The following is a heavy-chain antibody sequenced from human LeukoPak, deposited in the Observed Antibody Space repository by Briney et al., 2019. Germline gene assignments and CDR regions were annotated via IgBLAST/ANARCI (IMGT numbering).Heavy chain of an antibody. CDR3: ATDRSVTMVVDY. V-gene: IGHV4-38-2*02. J-gene: IGHJ4*02. CDR2: IYHSGSP. Sequence: SETLSLTCTVSGYSISSGYFWVWIRQPPGKGLEWIGSIYHSGSPYYSPSLKSRVTISVDTSKNQLSLKVTSVTAADTAVYYCATDRSVTMVVDYWGQGTLVTVSS. CDR1: GYSISSGYF. D-gene: IGHD3-10*01.